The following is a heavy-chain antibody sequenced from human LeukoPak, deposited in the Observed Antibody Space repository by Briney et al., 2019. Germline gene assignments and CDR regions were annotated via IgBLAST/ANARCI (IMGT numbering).Heavy chain of an antibody. Sequence: SETLSLTCTVSGGSISSYYWSWIRQPPGKGLEWIGYIYYSGSTNYNPSLKSRVTISVDTSKNQFSLKLSSVTAADTAVYYCARVSGGYCSSTSCSVSYYYYMDVWGKGTTVTVSS. D-gene: IGHD2-2*01. J-gene: IGHJ6*03. V-gene: IGHV4-59*08. CDR3: ARVSGGYCSSTSCSVSYYYYMDV. CDR1: GGSISSYY. CDR2: IYYSGST.